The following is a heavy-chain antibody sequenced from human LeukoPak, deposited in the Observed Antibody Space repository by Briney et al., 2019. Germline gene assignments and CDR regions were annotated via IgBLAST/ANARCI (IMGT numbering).Heavy chain of an antibody. J-gene: IGHJ4*02. CDR2: IKGYNGDT. D-gene: IGHD1-26*01. V-gene: IGHV1-18*01. CDR3: AREGGILGALDY. Sequence: EASVKVSCKASGYTFPSYGISWVRQAPGQGLEWMGWIKGYNGDTNYAQNFQGRVTMTTDTSTTTAYMELSSLTSDGTAIYYCAREGGILGALDYWGQGTLVTVSS. CDR1: GYTFPSYG.